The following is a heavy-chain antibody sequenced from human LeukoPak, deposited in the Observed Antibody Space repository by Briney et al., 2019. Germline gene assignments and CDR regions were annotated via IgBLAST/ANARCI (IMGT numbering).Heavy chain of an antibody. Sequence: GGSLRLSCAASGFTFSSYEMNWVRQAPGKGLEWVSYIVSSGTTIYYADSVKGRFTISRDNAKTSLYLQMNSLRAEDTAVYYCARDDTMVRGVIGYWGQGTLVTVSS. CDR1: GFTFSSYE. V-gene: IGHV3-48*03. D-gene: IGHD3-10*01. CDR2: IVSSGTTI. J-gene: IGHJ4*02. CDR3: ARDDTMVRGVIGY.